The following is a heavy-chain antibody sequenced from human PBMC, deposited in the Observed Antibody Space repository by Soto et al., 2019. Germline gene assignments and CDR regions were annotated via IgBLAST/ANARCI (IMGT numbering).Heavy chain of an antibody. CDR2: ISSSGSTI. Sequence: GGSLRLSCAASGFTFTGYEMNWVRQAPGKGLEWVSYISSSGSTIYYADSVKGRFTISRDNAKNSLYLQMNSLRAEDTAVYYCARVGGYCSSTSCYTVGIYYYYGMDVWGQGTTVTVSS. V-gene: IGHV3-48*03. CDR3: ARVGGYCSSTSCYTVGIYYYYGMDV. D-gene: IGHD2-2*02. J-gene: IGHJ6*02. CDR1: GFTFTGYE.